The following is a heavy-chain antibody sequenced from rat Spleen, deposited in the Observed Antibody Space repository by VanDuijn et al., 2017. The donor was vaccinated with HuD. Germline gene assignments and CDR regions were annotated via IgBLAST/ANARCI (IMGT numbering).Heavy chain of an antibody. CDR3: NRENPNWYYFDY. CDR1: GFSLTSYG. Sequence: QVQLKESGPGLVQPSRTLSLTCTVSGFSLTSYGVSWVRQPPGKGLEWIAAIWSGGSTYYNSALKSRLSISRDTSQNQVFLKMNSQQTVDTAIYYCNRENPNWYYFDYWGQGVMVTVSS. CDR2: IWSGGST. J-gene: IGHJ2*01. D-gene: IGHD3-4*01. V-gene: IGHV2-4*01.